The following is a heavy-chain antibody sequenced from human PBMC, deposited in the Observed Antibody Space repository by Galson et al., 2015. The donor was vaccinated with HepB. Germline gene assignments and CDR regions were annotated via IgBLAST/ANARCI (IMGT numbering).Heavy chain of an antibody. CDR1: GGTFSSYA. CDR3: ARGYDSGRYYYHY. Sequence: SVKVSCKASGGTFSSYAISWVRQAPGQGLEWMGGIIPIFGTANYAQKFQGRVTITADESTSTAYMGLSSLRSEDTAVYYCARGYDSGRYYYHYWGQGSLVTVSS. J-gene: IGHJ4*02. CDR2: IIPIFGTA. V-gene: IGHV1-69*13. D-gene: IGHD3-10*01.